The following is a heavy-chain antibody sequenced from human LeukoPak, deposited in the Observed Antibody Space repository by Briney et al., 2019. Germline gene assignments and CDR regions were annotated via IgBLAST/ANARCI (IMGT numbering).Heavy chain of an antibody. D-gene: IGHD4-17*01. J-gene: IGHJ4*02. CDR2: IYYSGST. CDR3: ARGDFDYGDYGGSLDY. CDR1: GGSISSYY. V-gene: IGHV4-59*01. Sequence: SETLSLTCTVSGGSISSYYWSWIRQPPGKGLEWIGYIYYSGSTNYNPSLKSRVTISVDTSKNQFSLKLSSVTAADTAVYYCARGDFDYGDYGGSLDYWGQGTLVTVSS.